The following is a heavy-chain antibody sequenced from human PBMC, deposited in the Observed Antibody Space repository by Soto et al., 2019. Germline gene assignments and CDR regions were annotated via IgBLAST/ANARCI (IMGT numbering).Heavy chain of an antibody. CDR3: ARDILTYYDFWSGQRGPYYFDY. CDR1: GFTFSSYW. Sequence: EVQLVESGGGLVQPGGSLRLSCAASGFTFSSYWMSWVRQAPGKGLEWVANIKQDGSEKYYVDSVKGRFTISRDNAKNSLYLQMNSLRAEDTAVYYCARDILTYYDFWSGQRGPYYFDYWGQGTLVTVSS. V-gene: IGHV3-7*01. D-gene: IGHD3-3*01. J-gene: IGHJ4*02. CDR2: IKQDGSEK.